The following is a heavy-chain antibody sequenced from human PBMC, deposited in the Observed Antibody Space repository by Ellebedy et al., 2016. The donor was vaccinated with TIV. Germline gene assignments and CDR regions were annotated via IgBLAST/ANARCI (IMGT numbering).Heavy chain of an antibody. CDR1: GFTFSSYG. J-gene: IGHJ6*02. Sequence: GESLKISXAASGFTFSSYGMHWVRQAPGKGLEWVAVIWYDGSNKYYADSVKGRFTISRDNSKNTLYLQMNSLRAEDTAVYYCARDEAFGEPNYGMDVWGQGTTVTVSS. CDR2: IWYDGSNK. D-gene: IGHD3-10*01. V-gene: IGHV3-33*01. CDR3: ARDEAFGEPNYGMDV.